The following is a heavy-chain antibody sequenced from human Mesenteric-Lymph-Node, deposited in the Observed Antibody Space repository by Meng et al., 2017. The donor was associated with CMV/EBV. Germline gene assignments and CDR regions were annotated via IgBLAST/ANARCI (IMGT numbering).Heavy chain of an antibody. J-gene: IGHJ4*02. D-gene: IGHD3-22*01. CDR2: IRGSGGNS. CDR1: GFTFSSYW. Sequence: GESLKISCAASGFTFSSYWMSWVRQAPGKGLEWVSGIRGSGGNSYYADSVKGRFTISRDNSKNTLYLQMNSLRAEDTAVYYCAKVDYYDRSEGYWGQGTLVTVSS. V-gene: IGHV3-23*01. CDR3: AKVDYYDRSEGY.